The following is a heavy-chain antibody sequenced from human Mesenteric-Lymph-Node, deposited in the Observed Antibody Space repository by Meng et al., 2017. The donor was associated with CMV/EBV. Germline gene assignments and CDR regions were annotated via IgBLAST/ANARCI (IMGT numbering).Heavy chain of an antibody. CDR2: IFHSGST. Sequence: LTCAVSGGSISSSNWWSWVRQPPGKGLEWIGEIFHSGSTDYNPSLKSRVTISVDKSKNHFSLQLSSVTAADTAIYYCSSRWTGYYVYWGQGTLVTVSS. D-gene: IGHD3/OR15-3a*01. CDR1: GGSISSSNW. J-gene: IGHJ4*02. V-gene: IGHV4-4*02. CDR3: SSRWTGYYVY.